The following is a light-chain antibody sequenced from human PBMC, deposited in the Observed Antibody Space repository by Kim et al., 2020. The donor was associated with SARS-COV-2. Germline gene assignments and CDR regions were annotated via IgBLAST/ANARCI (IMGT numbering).Light chain of an antibody. J-gene: IGKJ4*02. Sequence: EIVLTQSPATLSLSPGERATLSCRASQSISNSLAWYQQKPGQAPRLLIFDASTRATGIPARFSGSGSGTDFTLTISSLEAEDFAVYYWQQSDFQVTFGGGTKVDIK. V-gene: IGKV3-11*01. CDR3: QQSDFQVT. CDR1: QSISNS. CDR2: DAS.